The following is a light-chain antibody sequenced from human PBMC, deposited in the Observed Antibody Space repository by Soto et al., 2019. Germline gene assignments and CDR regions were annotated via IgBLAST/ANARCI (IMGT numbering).Light chain of an antibody. CDR3: QKYSSATLT. CDR2: VAS. J-gene: IGKJ4*01. CDR1: QDISNY. V-gene: IGKV1-27*01. Sequence: DIQMTQSPSSLSASAGDRVTITCRASQDISNYLAWYQQKPGKPPNLLIYVASTLQSGVPSRFSGSGSGTDFTLTISSLQPEDVATYYCQKYSSATLTFGGGTKVEIK.